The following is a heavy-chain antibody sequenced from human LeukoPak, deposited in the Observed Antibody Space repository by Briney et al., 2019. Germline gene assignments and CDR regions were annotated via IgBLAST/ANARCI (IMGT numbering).Heavy chain of an antibody. J-gene: IGHJ4*01. CDR3: ATLNWESPDY. CDR1: GFTFSNFW. D-gene: IGHD7-27*01. Sequence: PGGSLRLSCAGYGFTFSNFWMNWVRQAPGKGLEWVANINQDGSEKYYADSVKGRFTLSRDNAENSVYLQMNNLRTEETAVYYCATLNWESPDYWGQGTQVTVSS. V-gene: IGHV3-7*01. CDR2: INQDGSEK.